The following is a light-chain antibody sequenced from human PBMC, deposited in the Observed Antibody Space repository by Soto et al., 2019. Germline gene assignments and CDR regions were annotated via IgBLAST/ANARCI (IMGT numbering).Light chain of an antibody. Sequence: QSALTQPPSASGSPGQSVTISCTGTSSDVGGYNYVSWYQQHPGKAPKLMIYEVTKRPSGVPDRFSGSKSGNTASLTVSGLQAEDEADYYCSSYADRNNLLFGGGTKLTVL. V-gene: IGLV2-8*01. CDR3: SSYADRNNLL. CDR2: EVT. CDR1: SSDVGGYNY. J-gene: IGLJ3*02.